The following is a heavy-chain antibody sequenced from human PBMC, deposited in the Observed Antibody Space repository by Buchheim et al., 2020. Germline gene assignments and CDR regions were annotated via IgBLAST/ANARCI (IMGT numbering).Heavy chain of an antibody. CDR3: AKQTGSSWYDY. J-gene: IGHJ4*02. CDR1: GFTFSSYA. CDR2: ISIFGGNT. D-gene: IGHD6-13*01. Sequence: EVQLLESGGGLAQPGGSLRLSCAASGFTFSSYAMSWVRQAPGKGLEWVSDISIFGGNTYYADSVKGRFTISRDNSKSKLYLQMNSLRAEDTALYYCAKQTGSSWYDYWGQGTL. V-gene: IGHV3-23*01.